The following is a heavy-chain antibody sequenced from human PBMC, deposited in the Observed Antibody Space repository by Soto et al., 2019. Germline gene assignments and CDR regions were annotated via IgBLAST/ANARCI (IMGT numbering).Heavy chain of an antibody. Sequence: EVQLVQSGAEVKKPGESLKISCKGSGYSFTSYWIGWVRQMPGKGLEWMGIIYPGDSDSTYSPSFQGQVTISADKSISTAYLQWSSLKTSDTAMYYCARLDYGSGSYPSHFDYWGQGTLVTVSS. CDR3: ARLDYGSGSYPSHFDY. CDR2: IYPGDSDS. D-gene: IGHD3-10*01. CDR1: GYSFTSYW. V-gene: IGHV5-51*01. J-gene: IGHJ4*02.